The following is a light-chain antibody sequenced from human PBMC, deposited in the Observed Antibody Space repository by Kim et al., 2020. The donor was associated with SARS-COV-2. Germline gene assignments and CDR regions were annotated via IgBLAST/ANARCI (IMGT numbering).Light chain of an antibody. CDR2: YDS. CDR3: QVWDTVTDDYV. V-gene: IGLV3-21*04. Sequence: SYELTQPPSASVAPGQTARSTCGGNNIGGNSVHCYQQKPGQAPVLVIYYDSDRPSGIPERFSGSKAATTATLTIRRVEAGDEADYYCQVWDTVTDDYVFGGGTKVTV. CDR1: NIGGNS. J-gene: IGLJ1*01.